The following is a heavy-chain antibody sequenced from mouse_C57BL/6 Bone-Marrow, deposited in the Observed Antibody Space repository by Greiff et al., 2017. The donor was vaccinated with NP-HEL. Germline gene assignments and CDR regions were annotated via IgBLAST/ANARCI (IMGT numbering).Heavy chain of an antibody. CDR3: ARSPDYYGSSYGYFDV. J-gene: IGHJ1*03. Sequence: EVKLMESGGGLVQPGGSLSLSCAASGFTFTDYYMSWVRQPPGKALEWLGFIRNKANGYTTEYSASVKGRFTISRDNSQSILYLQMNALRAEDSATYYCARSPDYYGSSYGYFDVWGTGTTVTVSS. D-gene: IGHD1-1*01. V-gene: IGHV7-3*01. CDR1: GFTFTDYY. CDR2: IRNKANGYTT.